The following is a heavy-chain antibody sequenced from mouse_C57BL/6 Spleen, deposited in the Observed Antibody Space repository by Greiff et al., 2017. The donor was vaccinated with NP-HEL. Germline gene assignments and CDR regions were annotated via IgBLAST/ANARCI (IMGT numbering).Heavy chain of an antibody. D-gene: IGHD2-2*01. CDR1: GYTFTEYT. Sequence: QVQLQQSGAELVKSGASVKLSCKASGYTFTEYTIHWVKQRSGQGLEWIGWFYPGSGSIKYNEKFKDKATLTADKSSSTVYMERSRLTSEDSAVYVCARHAEPMVTTGGAMDYWSQGASVNVSS. J-gene: IGHJ4*01. V-gene: IGHV1-62-2*01. CDR3: ARHAEPMVTTGGAMDY. CDR2: FYPGSGSI.